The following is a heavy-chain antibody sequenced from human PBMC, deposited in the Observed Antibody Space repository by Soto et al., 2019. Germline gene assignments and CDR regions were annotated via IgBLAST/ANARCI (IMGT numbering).Heavy chain of an antibody. CDR3: SKDISGYLFPYYYYGMDV. CDR2: VIASGGTT. Sequence: EVQLLESGGGLVQPGGSLRVSCAASGFNFSSYAMNWVRQAPGMGLEWVATVIASGGTTYYADSVKGRFTISRDNSKNTVYLQMNSLRAEDTAVYFFSKDISGYLFPYYYYGMDVWGQGTTVTVSS. J-gene: IGHJ6*02. CDR1: GFNFSSYA. V-gene: IGHV3-23*01. D-gene: IGHD6-13*01.